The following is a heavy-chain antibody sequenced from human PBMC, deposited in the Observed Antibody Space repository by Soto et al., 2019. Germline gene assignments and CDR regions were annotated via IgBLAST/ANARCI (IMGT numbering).Heavy chain of an antibody. J-gene: IGHJ6*02. CDR2: ISGSGGST. Sequence: GGSLRLSCAASGFTFSSDAMSWVRQAPGKGLEWVSAISGSGGSTYYADSVKGRFTISRDNSKNTLYLQMNSLRAEDTAVYYCAKEYCSGGSCYSPVGGMDVWGQGTTVTVSS. CDR3: AKEYCSGGSCYSPVGGMDV. CDR1: GFTFSSDA. V-gene: IGHV3-23*01. D-gene: IGHD2-15*01.